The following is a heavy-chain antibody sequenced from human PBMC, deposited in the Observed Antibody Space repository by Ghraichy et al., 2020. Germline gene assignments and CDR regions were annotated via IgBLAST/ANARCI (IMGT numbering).Heavy chain of an antibody. J-gene: IGHJ3*02. V-gene: IGHV4-61*01. Sequence: SETLSLTCTVSGGSVSRGSYYWSWIRQPPGKGLEWIAYIDYSGSTNYNPSLESRVTISVDTSKNQFSLKVNSVTAADTAVYYCARGVHSSSWILDAFDIWGQGTMVTGSS. CDR2: IDYSGST. CDR1: GGSVSRGSYY. CDR3: ARGVHSSSWILDAFDI. D-gene: IGHD6-13*01.